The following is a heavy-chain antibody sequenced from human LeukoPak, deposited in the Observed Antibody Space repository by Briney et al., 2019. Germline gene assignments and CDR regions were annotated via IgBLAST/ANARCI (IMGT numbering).Heavy chain of an antibody. CDR3: ARCGMAVTGTSPGFDY. CDR2: IYPGDSDT. D-gene: IGHD6-19*01. Sequence: GESLKISCKGSGNGFISYWIAWVRQLPGKGLEWMGIIYPGDSDTRYSPSFQGQVTISADKSISTAYLQWSSLKASDTAMYYCARCGMAVTGTSPGFDYWGQGTLVTVSS. V-gene: IGHV5-51*01. J-gene: IGHJ4*02. CDR1: GNGFISYW.